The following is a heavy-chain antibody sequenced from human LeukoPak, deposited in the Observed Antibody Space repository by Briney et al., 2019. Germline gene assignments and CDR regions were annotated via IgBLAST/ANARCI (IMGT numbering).Heavy chain of an antibody. CDR3: ARALSYYYYYSGMDV. J-gene: IGHJ6*02. V-gene: IGHV1-69*04. CDR2: IIPILGIA. CDR1: GGTFSSYA. Sequence: ASVKVSCKASGGTFSSYAISWVRQAPGQGLEWMGRIIPILGIANYAQKFQGRVTITADKSTSTAYMELSSLRSEDTAVYYCARALSYYYYYSGMDVWGQGTTVTVSS.